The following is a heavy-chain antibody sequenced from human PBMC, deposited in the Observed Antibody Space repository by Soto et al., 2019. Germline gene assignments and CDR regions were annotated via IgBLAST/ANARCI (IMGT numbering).Heavy chain of an antibody. CDR3: AKGSSSGWAYYYYGMDV. D-gene: IGHD3-22*01. V-gene: IGHV3-23*01. CDR1: GFTFSSYA. J-gene: IGHJ6*02. CDR2: ISGSVVST. Sequence: PGGSLRLSCAASGFTFSSYAMSWVRQAPGKGLKWVSAISGSVVSTYYADSVKGRFTISRDNSKNTLYLQMNSLRAEDTAVYYCAKGSSSGWAYYYYGMDVWGQGTTVTVSS.